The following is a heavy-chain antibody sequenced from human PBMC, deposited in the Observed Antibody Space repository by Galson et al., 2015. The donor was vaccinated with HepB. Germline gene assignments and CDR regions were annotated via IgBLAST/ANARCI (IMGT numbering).Heavy chain of an antibody. CDR3: ARPCRYKNYYDSSGYPDHGMDV. CDR2: INAGNGNT. J-gene: IGHJ6*02. CDR1: GYTFTSYA. Sequence: SVKVSCKASGYTFTSYAMHWVRQAPGQRLEWMGWINAGNGNTKYSQKFQGRVTITRDTSASTAYMELSSLRSEDTAVYYCARPCRYKNYYDSSGYPDHGMDVWGQGTTVTVSS. D-gene: IGHD3-22*01. V-gene: IGHV1-3*01.